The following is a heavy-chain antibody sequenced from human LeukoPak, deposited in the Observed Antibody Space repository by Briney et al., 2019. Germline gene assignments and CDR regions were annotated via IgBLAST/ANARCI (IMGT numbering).Heavy chain of an antibody. D-gene: IGHD3-10*01. J-gene: IGHJ6*02. Sequence: SETLSLTCTVSGGSISSYYWSWIRQPPGKGLEWIGYIYYSGSTNYNPSLKSRVTISVDTSKNQFSLKLSSVTAADTAVYYCARVAGVRGAIWSGGMDVWGQGTTVTVSS. CDR2: IYYSGST. V-gene: IGHV4-59*01. CDR3: ARVAGVRGAIWSGGMDV. CDR1: GGSISSYY.